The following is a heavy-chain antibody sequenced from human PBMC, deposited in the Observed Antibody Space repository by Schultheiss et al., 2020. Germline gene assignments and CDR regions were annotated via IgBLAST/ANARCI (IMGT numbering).Heavy chain of an antibody. Sequence: SQTLSLTCAVYGGSFSGYYWSWIRQPPGKGLEWIGSIYHSGSTNYNPSLKSRVTISVDPSDHQFSLKLSSVTAADTAVYYCARDRSGYDGEYYYYYMDVWGKGTTVTVSS. V-gene: IGHV4-34*01. D-gene: IGHD5-12*01. CDR2: IYHSGST. J-gene: IGHJ6*03. CDR1: GGSFSGYY. CDR3: ARDRSGYDGEYYYYYMDV.